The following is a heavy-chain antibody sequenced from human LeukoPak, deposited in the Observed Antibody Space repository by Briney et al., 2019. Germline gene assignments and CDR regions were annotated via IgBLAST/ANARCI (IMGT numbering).Heavy chain of an antibody. Sequence: GGSLRLSCAASGFTFDDYAMHWVRHAPGKGLEWVSGISWNSGSIGYADSVKGRFTISRDNAKNSLYLQMNSLRAEDTALYYCAKLGSIAARPGAFDYWGQGTLVTVSS. D-gene: IGHD6-6*01. CDR3: AKLGSIAARPGAFDY. J-gene: IGHJ4*02. CDR2: ISWNSGSI. V-gene: IGHV3-9*01. CDR1: GFTFDDYA.